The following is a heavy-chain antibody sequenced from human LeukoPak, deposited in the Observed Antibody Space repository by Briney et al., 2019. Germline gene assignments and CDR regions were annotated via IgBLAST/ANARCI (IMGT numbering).Heavy chain of an antibody. J-gene: IGHJ3*02. CDR2: IIPIFGRG. V-gene: IGHV1-69*05. CDR1: GGTFTTYG. CDR3: ASGLALDTAMVFDAFDI. D-gene: IGHD5-18*01. Sequence: ASVKVSCKTSGGTFTTYGISWVRQAPGQGLEWMGGIIPIFGRGNYAQKFQGRVTITTDDSSSTAYMDLSSLRSEDTAVYYCASGLALDTAMVFDAFDIWGQGTMVTVSS.